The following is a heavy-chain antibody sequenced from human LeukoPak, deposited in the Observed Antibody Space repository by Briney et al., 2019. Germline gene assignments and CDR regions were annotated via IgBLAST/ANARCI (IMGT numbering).Heavy chain of an antibody. V-gene: IGHV3-48*01. D-gene: IGHD6-19*01. Sequence: GGSLRLSCAASGFTFSTYSLNWVRQAPGKGLEWVSYISSSSGTLYYADSVKGRFTISRDNSKNTLYLQMNSLRAEDTAVYYCAKPYSSGWYWYFDLWGRGTLVTVSS. CDR3: AKPYSSGWYWYFDL. J-gene: IGHJ2*01. CDR2: ISSSSGTL. CDR1: GFTFSTYS.